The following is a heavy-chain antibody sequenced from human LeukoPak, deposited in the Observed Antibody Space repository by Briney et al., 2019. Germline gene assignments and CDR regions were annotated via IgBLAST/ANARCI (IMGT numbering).Heavy chain of an antibody. D-gene: IGHD6-13*01. Sequence: PSETLSLTCSVSGASISSYYWSWIRQPAGKTLEWIGRIYTSESTNYNPSLKSRVTMSVDTSKGRFSLKLSSVTAADTAVYYCAGAKIKTGNFDYWGQGTLVTVSS. CDR1: GASISSYY. V-gene: IGHV4-4*07. CDR2: IYTSEST. J-gene: IGHJ4*02. CDR3: AGAKIKTGNFDY.